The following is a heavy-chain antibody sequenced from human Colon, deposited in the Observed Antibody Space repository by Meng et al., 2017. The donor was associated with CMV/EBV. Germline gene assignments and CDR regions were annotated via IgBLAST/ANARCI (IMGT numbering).Heavy chain of an antibody. V-gene: IGHV4-4*07. J-gene: IGHJ1*01. CDR1: GVSISGYY. Sequence: QGKLTGAGRGLVKPSEPLSLTCAVSGVSISGYYWTWIRRPAGEGLQWLGRIYSNGRIDENYSLRSRVTISVDTSKNQLSLRLTSVTAADTAVYYCGRAGARGVPIDVWGRGTLVTVSS. CDR2: IYSNGRI. D-gene: IGHD3-10*01. CDR3: GRAGARGVPIDV.